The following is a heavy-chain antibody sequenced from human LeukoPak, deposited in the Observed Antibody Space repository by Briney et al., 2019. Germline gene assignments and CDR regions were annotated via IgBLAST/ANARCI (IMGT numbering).Heavy chain of an antibody. CDR1: GGTFISYA. D-gene: IGHD6-25*01. CDR3: ARVAERHLDYYFDY. J-gene: IGHJ4*02. Sequence: ASVKVSCKASGGTFISYAISWVRQAPGQGLEWMGWISAYNGDTKYAQKLQGRVTMTTDTSTTTAYMELRSLRSDDTAVYYCARVAERHLDYYFDYWGQGTLVTVSS. CDR2: ISAYNGDT. V-gene: IGHV1-18*01.